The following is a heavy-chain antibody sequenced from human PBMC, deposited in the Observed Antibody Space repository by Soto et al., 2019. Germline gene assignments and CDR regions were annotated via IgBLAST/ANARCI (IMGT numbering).Heavy chain of an antibody. Sequence: EPGPTLVNPTQTLTLTCTFSGFSLSTSGVGVGWIRQPPGKALEWLALIYWDDDKRYSPSLRSRLTISKDTSKNQVVLTMTNMDPVDTATYYCIQSRCGGDCLQSYASHYYYGMDVWGQGTTVTVSS. CDR3: IQSRCGGDCLQSYASHYYYGMDV. CDR2: IYWDDDK. V-gene: IGHV2-5*02. J-gene: IGHJ6*02. D-gene: IGHD2-21*02. CDR1: GFSLSTSGVG.